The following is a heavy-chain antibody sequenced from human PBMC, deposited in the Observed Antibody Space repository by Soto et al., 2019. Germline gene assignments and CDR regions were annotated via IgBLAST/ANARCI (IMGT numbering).Heavy chain of an antibody. Sequence: SETLSLTCAVSVFSISSGYFWGWIRQPPGKGPEWLGSIYHSGTTYYNPSVKGRVTISVDTSKNQFSLKMSSVTAADTAVYYCARDRSGSYWFDPWCQGTLVTVSS. CDR3: ARDRSGSYWFDP. J-gene: IGHJ5*02. CDR1: VFSISSGYF. CDR2: IYHSGTT. D-gene: IGHD3-22*01. V-gene: IGHV4-38-2*02.